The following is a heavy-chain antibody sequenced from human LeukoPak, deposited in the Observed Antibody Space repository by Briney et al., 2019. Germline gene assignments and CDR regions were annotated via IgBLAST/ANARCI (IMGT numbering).Heavy chain of an antibody. CDR1: GYTFTSYA. CDR3: TVEGSKSPNFDY. J-gene: IGHJ4*02. V-gene: IGHV1-3*01. D-gene: IGHD5-24*01. Sequence: ASVKVSCKASGYTFTSYAMHWVRQAPGQRLEWMGWINAGNGNTKYSQKFEGRVTVTRDTSASTAYMELSSLRSEDTAVYYCTVEGSKSPNFDYWGQGTLVTVSS. CDR2: INAGNGNT.